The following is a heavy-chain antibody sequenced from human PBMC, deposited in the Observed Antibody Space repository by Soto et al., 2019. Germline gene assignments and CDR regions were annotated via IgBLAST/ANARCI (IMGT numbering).Heavy chain of an antibody. D-gene: IGHD4-17*01. CDR3: ARVRDYTTPYYFDY. CDR2: IYTSGST. J-gene: IGHJ4*02. CDR1: GGSISSYY. V-gene: IGHV4-4*07. Sequence: SETLSLTCTVSGGSISSYYWSWIRQPAGKGLEWIGRIYTSGSTNYNPSLKSRVTMSVDTSKNQFSLKLSPVTAADTAVYYCARVRDYTTPYYFDYWGQGTLVTVSS.